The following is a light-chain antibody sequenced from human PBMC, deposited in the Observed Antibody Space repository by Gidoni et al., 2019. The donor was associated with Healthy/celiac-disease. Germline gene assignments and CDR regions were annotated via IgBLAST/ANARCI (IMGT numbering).Light chain of an antibody. CDR3: QQYRT. V-gene: IGKV3-20*01. Sequence: EIVLTQSPGTLSLSPGERATLSCRASQSVSSSYLAWYQQKPGQAPRLLIYGASIRATGIPDRFSGSGFGTDFTLTISRLEPEDFAVYYCQQYRTFGQGTKVEVK. CDR1: QSVSSSY. CDR2: GAS. J-gene: IGKJ1*01.